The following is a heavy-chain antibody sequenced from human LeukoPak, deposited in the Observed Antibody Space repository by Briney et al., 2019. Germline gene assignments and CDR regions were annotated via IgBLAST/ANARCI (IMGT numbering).Heavy chain of an antibody. CDR3: ARNKSPGGYFDL. J-gene: IGHJ2*01. D-gene: IGHD1-14*01. V-gene: IGHV4-38-2*02. CDR2: IYHSGST. Sequence: SETLSLTCTVSGYSISSGYYWGWIRQPPGKGLEWIGSIYHSGSTYYNPSLKSRVTISVDTSKNQFSLKLNSVTAADTAVYYCARNKSPGGYFDLWGRGTLVTVSS. CDR1: GYSISSGYY.